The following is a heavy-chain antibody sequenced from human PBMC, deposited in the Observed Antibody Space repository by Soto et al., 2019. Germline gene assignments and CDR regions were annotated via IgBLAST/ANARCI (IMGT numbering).Heavy chain of an antibody. CDR1: GGSISSGGYS. J-gene: IGHJ4*02. CDR3: ARSRYCSGGSCYFSFDY. D-gene: IGHD2-15*01. CDR2: IYHSGST. Sequence: QLQLQESGSGLVKPSQTLSLTCAVSGGSISSGGYSWSWIRQPPGKGLEWIGYIYHSGSTYYNPSLNSRVTTSVDRSKNQFSLKLSSVTAADTAVYYCARSRYCSGGSCYFSFDYWGQGTLVTVSS. V-gene: IGHV4-30-2*01.